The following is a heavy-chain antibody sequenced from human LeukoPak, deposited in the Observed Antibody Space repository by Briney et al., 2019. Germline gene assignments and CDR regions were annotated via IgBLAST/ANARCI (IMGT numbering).Heavy chain of an antibody. J-gene: IGHJ4*02. D-gene: IGHD6-13*01. CDR2: IYPGDSDT. CDR3: ARHFSSSWYFGYFDY. V-gene: IGHV5-51*01. Sequence: GESLKISCKGSGYSFTSYWIGWVRQMPGKGLEWMGIIYPGDSDTRYSPSFQGQVTISADKSISTAYLQWGSLKASDTAMYYCARHFSSSWYFGYFDYWGQGTLVTVSS. CDR1: GYSFTSYW.